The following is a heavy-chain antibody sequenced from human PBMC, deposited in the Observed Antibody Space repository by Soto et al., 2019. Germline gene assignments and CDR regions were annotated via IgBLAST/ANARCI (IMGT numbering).Heavy chain of an antibody. CDR2: IYYSGST. Sequence: SETLSLTCTVSGGSISSYYWSWIRQPPGKGLEWIGYIYYSGSTNYNPSLKSRVTISVDTSKNQFSLKLSSVTAADTAVYYCASLIAVAGNWVDYWGQGTLVTVSS. CDR1: GGSISSYY. V-gene: IGHV4-59*08. CDR3: ASLIAVAGNWVDY. J-gene: IGHJ4*02. D-gene: IGHD6-19*01.